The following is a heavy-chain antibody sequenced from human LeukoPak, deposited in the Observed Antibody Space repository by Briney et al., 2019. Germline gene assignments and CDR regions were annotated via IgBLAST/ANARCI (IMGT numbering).Heavy chain of an antibody. CDR1: GGSISSYF. CDR3: ARGVYSSGWYFDY. D-gene: IGHD6-19*01. V-gene: IGHV4-59*01. Sequence: SETLSLTRIVSGGSISSYFWSWIRQPPGKGLEGIGYIYYSGSTNYNPSLKSRVTISVDTSKNQFSLKLSSVTAADTAVYYCARGVYSSGWYFDYWGQGTLVTISS. J-gene: IGHJ4*02. CDR2: IYYSGST.